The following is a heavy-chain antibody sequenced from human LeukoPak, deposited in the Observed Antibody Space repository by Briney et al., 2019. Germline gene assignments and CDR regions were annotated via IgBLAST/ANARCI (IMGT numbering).Heavy chain of an antibody. V-gene: IGHV4-34*01. CDR1: GGSFSGYY. Sequence: PSETLSLXCAVYGGSFSGYYWSWIRQPQGKGLEWIGEINHSGSTNYNPSLKSRVTISVDTSKNQFSLKLSSVPAADTAVYYCARGLGYYYGSGSYYNPLGQGTLVTVSS. CDR3: ARGLGYYYGSGSYYNP. CDR2: INHSGST. J-gene: IGHJ5*02. D-gene: IGHD3-10*01.